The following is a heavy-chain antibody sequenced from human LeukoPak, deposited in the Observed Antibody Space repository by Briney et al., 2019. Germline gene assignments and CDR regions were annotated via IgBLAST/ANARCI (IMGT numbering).Heavy chain of an antibody. CDR1: GGSISSYY. CDR3: ARGRDILTGYYSDY. J-gene: IGHJ4*02. D-gene: IGHD3-9*01. Sequence: SETLSLTCTVSGGSISSYYWSWIRQPPGKGLEWIGYIYYSGSTNYNPSLKSRVTISVDTSKNQLSLKLSSVTAADTAVYYCARGRDILTGYYSDYWGQGTLVTVSS. V-gene: IGHV4-59*01. CDR2: IYYSGST.